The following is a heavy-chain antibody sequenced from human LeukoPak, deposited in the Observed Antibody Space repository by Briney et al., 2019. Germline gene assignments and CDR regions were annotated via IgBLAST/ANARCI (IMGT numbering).Heavy chain of an antibody. Sequence: PSETLSLTCTVSGGSISSYYWSWIRQPAGKGLEWIGRIYTSGSTNYNPSLKSRVTMSVDTSKNQFSLKLSSVTAADTAVYYCAINYDSSGTNYFDYWGQGTLVTVSS. V-gene: IGHV4-4*07. CDR1: GGSISSYY. CDR3: AINYDSSGTNYFDY. D-gene: IGHD3-22*01. CDR2: IYTSGST. J-gene: IGHJ4*02.